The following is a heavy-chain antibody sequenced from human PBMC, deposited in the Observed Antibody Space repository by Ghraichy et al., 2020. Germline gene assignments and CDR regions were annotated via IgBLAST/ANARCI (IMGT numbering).Heavy chain of an antibody. J-gene: IGHJ6*02. CDR1: GGSFSGYY. Sequence: SETLSLTCAVYGGSFSGYYWSWIRQPPGKGLEWIGEINHSGSTNYNPSLKSRVTISVDTSKNQFSLKLSSVTAADTAVYYCARGSGVVVVVGRYGMDVWGQGTTVTVSS. CDR2: INHSGST. V-gene: IGHV4-34*01. D-gene: IGHD2-15*01. CDR3: ARGSGVVVVVGRYGMDV.